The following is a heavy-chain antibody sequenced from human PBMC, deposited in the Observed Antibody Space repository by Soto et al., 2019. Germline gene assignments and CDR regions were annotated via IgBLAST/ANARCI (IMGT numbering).Heavy chain of an antibody. J-gene: IGHJ6*02. V-gene: IGHV4-39*02. Sequence: PSETLSLTGIVSGGSVSSAGFYWTWFRQPPGKGLEWIGSIYYIGSAYYNPSLKSRVTISADSSRNHFYLKMTSVTAADTGLYYCAARPYYHYGLDVWGQGTTVTVSS. CDR3: AARPYYHYGLDV. CDR1: GGSVSSAGFY. CDR2: IYYIGSA. D-gene: IGHD3-16*01.